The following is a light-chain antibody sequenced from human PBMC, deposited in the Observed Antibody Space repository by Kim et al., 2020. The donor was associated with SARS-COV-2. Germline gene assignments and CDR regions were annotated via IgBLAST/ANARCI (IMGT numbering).Light chain of an antibody. J-gene: IGLJ3*02. CDR3: QVWDNNTWV. CDR2: RDS. CDR1: NIGSKH. V-gene: IGLV3-9*01. Sequence: VAVEQTASITGGGDNIGSKHVHWYQRKAGQAPVLVIYRDSSRLAEIPERFSGSNSGNTATLTVSRAQAGDEADYYCQVWDNNTWVFGAGTQLTVL.